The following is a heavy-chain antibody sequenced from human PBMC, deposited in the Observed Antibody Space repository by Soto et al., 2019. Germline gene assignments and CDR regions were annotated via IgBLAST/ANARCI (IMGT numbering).Heavy chain of an antibody. V-gene: IGHV4-4*07. CDR1: GGSISSYY. Sequence: SETLSLTCTVSGGSISSYYWSWIRQPAGKGLEWIGRIYTSGSTNYNPSLKSRVTMSVDTSKNQFSLKLSSVTAADTAVYYCARDTVAGINHNWFDPWGQGTLVTVS. CDR2: IYTSGST. CDR3: ARDTVAGINHNWFDP. J-gene: IGHJ5*02. D-gene: IGHD6-19*01.